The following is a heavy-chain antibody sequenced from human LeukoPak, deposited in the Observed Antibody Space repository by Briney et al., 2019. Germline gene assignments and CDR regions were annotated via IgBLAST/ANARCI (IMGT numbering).Heavy chain of an antibody. CDR3: AKYPNGDYLGAFYM. CDR1: GITASSYA. J-gene: IGHJ3*02. D-gene: IGHD4-17*01. CDR2: ISGSGDRT. V-gene: IGHV3-23*01. Sequence: QPGGSLRLSCAASGITASSYAMTWVRQAPGKGLEWVSTISGSGDRTLYADSVKGRFTISRDNFKNTLYLQMNSLRAEDTALYHCAKYPNGDYLGAFYMWGQGTMVTVSS.